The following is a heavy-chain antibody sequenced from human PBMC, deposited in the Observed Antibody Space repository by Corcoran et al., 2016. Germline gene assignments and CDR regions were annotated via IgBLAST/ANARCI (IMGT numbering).Heavy chain of an antibody. D-gene: IGHD3-22*01. J-gene: IGHJ3*02. CDR2: IYHSGST. V-gene: IGHV4-4*02. Sequence: QVQLQESGPGLVKPSGTLSLTCAVSGGSISSSNWWSWVRQPPGKGLEWIGEIYHSGSTNYNPSLKSRVTISVDKSKNQFSLKLSYVTAADTAVYYWAREIEYYDSSEAFDIWGQGTMVTVSA. CDR3: AREIEYYDSSEAFDI. CDR1: GGSISSSNW.